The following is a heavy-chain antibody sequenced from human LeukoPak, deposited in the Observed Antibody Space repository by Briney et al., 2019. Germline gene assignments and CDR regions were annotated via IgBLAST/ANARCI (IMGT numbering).Heavy chain of an antibody. V-gene: IGHV1-8*03. Sequence: ASVKVSCKASGYTFTSYDISWERQATGQGLEWMGWMNPNSGNTGYAQKFQGRVTITRNTSISTAYMELSSLRSEDTAVYYCARGRGSSWPGNYWGQGTLVTVSS. CDR1: GYTFTSYD. CDR2: MNPNSGNT. J-gene: IGHJ4*02. D-gene: IGHD6-13*01. CDR3: ARGRGSSWPGNY.